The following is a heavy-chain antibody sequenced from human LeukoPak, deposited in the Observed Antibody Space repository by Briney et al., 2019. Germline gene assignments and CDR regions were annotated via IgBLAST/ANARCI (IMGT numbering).Heavy chain of an antibody. V-gene: IGHV3-53*01. CDR3: ARDTPDSAFDI. CDR2: IYSSGNT. Sequence: PGGSLRLSCAASGFTVSSNYMSWVRQAPGKGLEWVSVIYSSGNTYYADSVKGRFTISRDHSKNTLYLQMNSLRAEDTAVYYCARDTPDSAFDIWGQGTMVTVSS. CDR1: GFTVSSNY. J-gene: IGHJ3*02. D-gene: IGHD2-15*01.